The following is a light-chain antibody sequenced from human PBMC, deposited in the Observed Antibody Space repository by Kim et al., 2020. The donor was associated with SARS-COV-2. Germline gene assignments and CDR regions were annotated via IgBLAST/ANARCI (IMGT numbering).Light chain of an antibody. CDR3: QKYDIAPYT. V-gene: IGKV1-27*01. CDR2: AAS. J-gene: IGKJ2*01. CDR1: QGISNQ. Sequence: SASVGDRVTITCRASQGISNQLVWYQQKPGKVPKVLISAASTLQSGVPSRFSGSGSGTDFTLTISSLQPEDVATYYCQKYDIAPYTFGQGTKLKI.